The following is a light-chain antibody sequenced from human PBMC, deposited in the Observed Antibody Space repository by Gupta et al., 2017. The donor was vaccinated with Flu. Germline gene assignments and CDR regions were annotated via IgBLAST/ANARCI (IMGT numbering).Light chain of an antibody. CDR2: LGS. CDR3: MQALQTPPT. Sequence: DIVMTQFPLSLPVTPGGPASISCRSSQSLLHSNGYNYLDWYLQKPGQSPQLLIYLGSNRASGVPDRFSGSGSGTDFTLKISRVEAEDVGVYYCMQALQTPPTFGLGTKVEIK. CDR1: QSLLHSNGYNY. V-gene: IGKV2-28*01. J-gene: IGKJ1*01.